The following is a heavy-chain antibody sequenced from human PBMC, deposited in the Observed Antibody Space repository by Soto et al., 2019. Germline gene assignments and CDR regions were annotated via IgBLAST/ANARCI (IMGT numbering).Heavy chain of an antibody. CDR3: AKDLTVTTIWYYFDY. CDR2: ISYDGSNK. Sequence: GGSLRLSCAASGFTFSSYGMHWVRQAPGKGLEWVAVISYDGSNKYYADSVKGRFTISRDNSKNTLYLQMNSLRAEDTAVYYCAKDLTVTTIWYYFDYWGQGTLVTVSS. V-gene: IGHV3-30*18. D-gene: IGHD4-17*01. J-gene: IGHJ4*02. CDR1: GFTFSSYG.